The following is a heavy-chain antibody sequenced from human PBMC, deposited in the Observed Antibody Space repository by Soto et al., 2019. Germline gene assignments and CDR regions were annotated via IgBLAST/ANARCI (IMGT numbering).Heavy chain of an antibody. CDR1: GYTFTNNA. J-gene: IGHJ3*02. Sequence: QVQLVQSGAEVKKPGASVKVSCKASGYTFTNNAIHWVRQAPGQRLEWLGWLNAGNSNREYSQKFQGRIIMTKDTSASTAYMELSSLRSEDTAVYYCARGYEFVWGSYRSDAFDIWGQGTMVTVSS. CDR2: LNAGNSNR. CDR3: ARGYEFVWGSYRSDAFDI. D-gene: IGHD3-16*02. V-gene: IGHV1-3*01.